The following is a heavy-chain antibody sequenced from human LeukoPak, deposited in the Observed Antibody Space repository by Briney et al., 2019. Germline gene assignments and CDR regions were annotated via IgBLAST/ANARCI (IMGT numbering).Heavy chain of an antibody. CDR1: GGSISNNNYY. CDR3: ATWRTAKTGFDY. D-gene: IGHD1-1*01. V-gene: IGHV4-39*01. CDR2: IYYSGIP. Sequence: PSETLSLTCTVSGGSISNNNYYWAWIRQPQGKGLECIGSIYYSGIPYYNPSLKSRVTISVDTSKNQFSLRLSSVTAADTAVYYCATWRTAKTGFDYWGQGTLVTVSS. J-gene: IGHJ4*02.